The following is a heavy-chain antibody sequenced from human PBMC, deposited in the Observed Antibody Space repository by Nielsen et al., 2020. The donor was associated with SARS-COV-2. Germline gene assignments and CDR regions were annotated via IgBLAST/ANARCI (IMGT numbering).Heavy chain of an antibody. CDR3: AREAPGWYFQH. D-gene: IGHD2-15*01. Sequence: LSLTCAASGFTVSSNYMSWVRQAPGKGLEWVSVIYSGGSTYYADSVKGRFTISRHNSKNTLYLQMNSLRAEDTAVYYCAREAPGWYFQHWGQGTLVTVSS. CDR2: IYSGGST. V-gene: IGHV3-53*04. CDR1: GFTVSSNY. J-gene: IGHJ1*01.